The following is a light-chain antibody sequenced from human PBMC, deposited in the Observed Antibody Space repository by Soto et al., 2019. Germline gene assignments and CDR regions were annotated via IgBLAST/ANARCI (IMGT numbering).Light chain of an antibody. Sequence: QSVLTQPPSASGSPGQSVTISCTGTSSDVGGYNYVSWYQQHPGKAPKLMIYEVSKRPSGVPDRFSGSKSGNTASPTVSGLQAEDEADYYCSSFAGSFYWVFGGGTKLTVL. CDR2: EVS. V-gene: IGLV2-8*01. CDR1: SSDVGGYNY. CDR3: SSFAGSFYWV. J-gene: IGLJ2*01.